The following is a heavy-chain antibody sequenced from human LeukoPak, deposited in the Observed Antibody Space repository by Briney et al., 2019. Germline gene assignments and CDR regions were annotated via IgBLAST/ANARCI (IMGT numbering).Heavy chain of an antibody. CDR3: ATDRGWRTSGYYLYYFEY. V-gene: IGHV3-7*03. J-gene: IGHJ4*02. Sequence: GGSLRLPCAASGFIFTNYFMSWVRQAPGKGLEWVASIKHDGSEKYYVDSVRGRFTISRDNTMNSLYLQMSSLRAEDTAVYYCATDRGWRTSGYYLYYFEYWGQGTLVTFSS. D-gene: IGHD3-3*01. CDR2: IKHDGSEK. CDR1: GFIFTNYF.